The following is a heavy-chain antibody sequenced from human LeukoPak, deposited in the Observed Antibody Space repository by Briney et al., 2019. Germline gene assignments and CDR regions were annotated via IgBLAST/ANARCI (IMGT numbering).Heavy chain of an antibody. Sequence: GGSLRLSCAASGFTFSSYSMNWVRQAPGKGLEWVSSISSSSSYIYYADSVKGRFTISRDNAKNSLYLQMNSLRAEDTAVYYCARDSYSGYDPTGYWGQGTLVTVSS. V-gene: IGHV3-21*01. CDR2: ISSSSSYI. D-gene: IGHD5-12*01. J-gene: IGHJ4*02. CDR3: ARDSYSGYDPTGY. CDR1: GFTFSSYS.